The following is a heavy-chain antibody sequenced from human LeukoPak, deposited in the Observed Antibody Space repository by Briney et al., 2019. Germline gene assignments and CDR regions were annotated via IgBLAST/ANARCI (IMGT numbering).Heavy chain of an antibody. CDR3: ASGGSGSYYNEPVDY. J-gene: IGHJ4*02. V-gene: IGHV1-69*05. CDR1: GGTFSSYA. D-gene: IGHD3-10*01. CDR2: IIPIFGTA. Sequence: SVKVSCKASGGTFSSYAISWVRQAPGQGLEWMGRIIPIFGTANYAQKFQGRVTITTDESTSTAYMELSSLRSEDTAVYYCASGGSGSYYNEPVDYWGQGTLGTVSS.